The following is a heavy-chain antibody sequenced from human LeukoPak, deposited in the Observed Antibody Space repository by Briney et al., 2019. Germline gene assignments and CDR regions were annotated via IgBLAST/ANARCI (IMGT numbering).Heavy chain of an antibody. D-gene: IGHD6-13*01. Sequence: SVKVSCKASGGSVSSRVISWVRQAPGQGLEWMGRIIPIIGRPDYAHKFQGRATITADKATNTTYMALTSLKSEDTAVYCCARAGGSSWYVSLYYWGQGTLVTVSS. CDR1: GGSVSSRV. CDR2: IIPIIGRP. CDR3: ARAGGSSWYVSLYY. V-gene: IGHV1-69*04. J-gene: IGHJ4*02.